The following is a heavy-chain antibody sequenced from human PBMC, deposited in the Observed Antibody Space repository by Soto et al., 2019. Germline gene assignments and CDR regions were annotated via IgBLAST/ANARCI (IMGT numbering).Heavy chain of an antibody. Sequence: PSETLSLTCAVYVGSLSGYYRSWIRQPPGKVLEWIGEINHSGSTNYNPSLKSRVTISVDTSKNQFSLKLSSVTAADTAVYYCARVTRTARYDFWSGPPPAAFMDVWGQGTTVTVSS. V-gene: IGHV4-34*01. CDR3: ARVTRTARYDFWSGPPPAAFMDV. J-gene: IGHJ6*02. CDR2: INHSGST. D-gene: IGHD3-3*01. CDR1: VGSLSGYY.